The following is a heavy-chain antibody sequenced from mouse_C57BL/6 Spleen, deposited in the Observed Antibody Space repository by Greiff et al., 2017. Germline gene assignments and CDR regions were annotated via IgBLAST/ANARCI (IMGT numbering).Heavy chain of an antibody. V-gene: IGHV5-16*01. J-gene: IGHJ4*01. CDR3: ARDNYGSSYEGYAMDY. CDR1: GFTFSDYY. Sequence: DVKLVESEGGLVQPGSSMKLSCTASGFTFSDYYMAWVRQVPEKGLEWVANINYDGSSTYYLDSLKSRFIISRDNAKNILYLQMSSLKSEDTATYYCARDNYGSSYEGYAMDYWGQGTSVTVSS. CDR2: INYDGSST. D-gene: IGHD1-1*01.